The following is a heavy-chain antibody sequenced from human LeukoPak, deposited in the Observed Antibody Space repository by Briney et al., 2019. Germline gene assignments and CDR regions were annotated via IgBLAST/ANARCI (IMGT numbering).Heavy chain of an antibody. CDR3: ASSAYDIKSFDF. J-gene: IGHJ3*01. D-gene: IGHD3-9*01. CDR2: MNPNNGYT. V-gene: IGHV1-8*03. Sequence: ASVKVSCKASGYTFTGYYMHWVRQAPGQGLEWMGWMNPNNGYTGYAQKFQGRVTITRNTSISTAYMELSSLRSEDTAVYYCASSAYDIKSFDFWGQGTMVTVSS. CDR1: GYTFTGYY.